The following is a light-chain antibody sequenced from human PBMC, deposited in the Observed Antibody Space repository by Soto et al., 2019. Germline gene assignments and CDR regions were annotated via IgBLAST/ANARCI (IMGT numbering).Light chain of an antibody. CDR1: SSDFGSYKS. CDR3: SSYTSSSTLV. CDR2: ETS. V-gene: IGLV2-14*02. Sequence: QSALTQPASVSGSPGQSVTISCTGTSSDFGSYKSVSWYQHHPGKVPKVIIYETSKRPSGVSDRFSGSKSGNTASLTISGLQAEDEADYYCSSYTSSSTLVFGTGTKSPS. J-gene: IGLJ1*01.